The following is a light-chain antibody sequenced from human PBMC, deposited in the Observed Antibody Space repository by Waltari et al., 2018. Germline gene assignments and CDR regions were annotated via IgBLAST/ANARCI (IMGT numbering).Light chain of an antibody. Sequence: EIVMTQSPATLSVSPGERATLYCRASQSVSTNLAWYQQKPGQAPRLLIYGASTRATGIPVRFSGSGSGTDFTLTISSLQAEDFAVYYCQQYNNRPRTFGQGTKVEVK. CDR2: GAS. CDR1: QSVSTN. J-gene: IGKJ1*01. CDR3: QQYNNRPRT. V-gene: IGKV3-15*01.